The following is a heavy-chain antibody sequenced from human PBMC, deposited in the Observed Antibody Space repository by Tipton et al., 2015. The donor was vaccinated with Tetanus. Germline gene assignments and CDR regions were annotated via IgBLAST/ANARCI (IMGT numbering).Heavy chain of an antibody. Sequence: TLSLTCTVSGASVSRSSHYWTWIRQPPGKELEWVGYVYYSGSTNYHPSLKGRLTISVDTSKNQFSLNLRSVITADTAVYYCARVGYYDGRDYSVNALDFWGQGTVITVSS. V-gene: IGHV4-61*01. CDR1: GASVSRSSHY. J-gene: IGHJ3*01. CDR2: VYYSGST. D-gene: IGHD3-22*01. CDR3: ARVGYYDGRDYSVNALDF.